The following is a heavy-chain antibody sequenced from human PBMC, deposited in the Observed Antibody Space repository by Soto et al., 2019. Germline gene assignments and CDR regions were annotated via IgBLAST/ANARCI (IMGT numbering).Heavy chain of an antibody. Sequence: EVQVVESGGGLAQPGGSLRLSCAASGFTVSSSYMSWVRQAPGKRLEWVSVIYAGGDTFYADSVKGRFTISTDNSENTLSHQMNILSLADMAVYYCAPHCTGGISIGYWGQGTLVTVSS. D-gene: IGHD2-8*02. J-gene: IGHJ4*02. CDR2: IYAGGDT. V-gene: IGHV3-66*01. CDR1: GFTVSSSY. CDR3: APHCTGGISIGY.